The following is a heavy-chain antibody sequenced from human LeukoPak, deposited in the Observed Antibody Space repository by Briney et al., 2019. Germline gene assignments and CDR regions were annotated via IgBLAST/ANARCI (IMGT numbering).Heavy chain of an antibody. J-gene: IGHJ6*03. D-gene: IGHD2-2*01. CDR1: GGSISSYY. V-gene: IGHV4-59*01. Sequence: SETLSLTCTVSGGSISSYYWSWIRQPPGKGLEWIGYIYYSGSTNYNPSLKSRVTISVDTSKNQFSLKLSSVTAADTAVYYCARGQGLPHSAQLSSAQLREIRPDKPDYYCYYYMDVWGKGTTVTVSS. CDR2: IYYSGST. CDR3: ARGQGLPHSAQLSSAQLREIRPDKPDYYCYYYMDV.